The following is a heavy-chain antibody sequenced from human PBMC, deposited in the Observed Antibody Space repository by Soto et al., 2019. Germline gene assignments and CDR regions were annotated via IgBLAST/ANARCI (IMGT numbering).Heavy chain of an antibody. CDR1: GGTFSSYA. J-gene: IGHJ6*02. D-gene: IGHD6-13*01. Sequence: QVQLVQSGAEVKKPGSSVKVSCKASGGTFSSYAISWVRQAPGQGLEWMGGIIPIFGTANYAQKFQGRDTITADESTSTAYMELSSLRSEDTAVYYCARGEGSSPDYYYYGMDVWGQGTTVTVSS. CDR3: ARGEGSSPDYYYYGMDV. V-gene: IGHV1-69*01. CDR2: IIPIFGTA.